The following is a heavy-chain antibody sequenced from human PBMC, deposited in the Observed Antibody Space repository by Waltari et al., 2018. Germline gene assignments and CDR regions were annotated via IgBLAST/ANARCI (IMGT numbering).Heavy chain of an antibody. CDR3: ARTTNGDYFGDY. CDR2: TYFSGTS. V-gene: IGHV4-61*01. Sequence: GPGLVKPSETLSLICTVSGDSVSSDNYYWSWIRQPPGKGLEWIGYTYFSGTSNYNPSLKSRVTISVDTSKNQFSLHLTSVTAADTAVYYCARTTNGDYFGDYWGQGTLVTVSS. J-gene: IGHJ4*02. CDR1: GDSVSSDNYY. D-gene: IGHD4-17*01.